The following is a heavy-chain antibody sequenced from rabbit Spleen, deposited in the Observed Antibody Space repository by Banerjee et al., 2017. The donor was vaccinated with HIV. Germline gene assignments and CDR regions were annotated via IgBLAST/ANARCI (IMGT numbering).Heavy chain of an antibody. Sequence: QSLEESGGDLVQPGASLTLTCTASRFSFSVSYDMCWVRQAPGKGLEWIGCIYTGNGKTYYASWAKGRFTISKTSSTVDLKMTSLTVADTATYFCGRDTVGKLGDTDLWGPGTLVTVS. CDR2: IYTGNGKT. CDR1: RFSFSVSYD. D-gene: IGHD5-1*01. V-gene: IGHV1S40*01. J-gene: IGHJ4*01. CDR3: GRDTVGKLGDTDL.